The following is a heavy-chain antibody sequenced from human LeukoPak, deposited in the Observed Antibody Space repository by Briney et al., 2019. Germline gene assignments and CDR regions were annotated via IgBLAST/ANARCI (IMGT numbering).Heavy chain of an antibody. CDR1: GGSISSYY. J-gene: IGHJ3*02. CDR2: IYYSGST. CDR3: ARDPPLDAFDI. Sequence: SETLSLTCTVSGGSISSYYWSWLRQPPGKGLEGIGYIYYSGSTNYNPSLKSRVTISVDTSKNQFSLKLSSVTAADTAVYYCARDPPLDAFDIWGQGTMVTVSS. V-gene: IGHV4-59*01.